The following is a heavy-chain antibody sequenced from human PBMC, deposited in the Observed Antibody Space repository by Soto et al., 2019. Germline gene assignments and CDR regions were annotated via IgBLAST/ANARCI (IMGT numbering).Heavy chain of an antibody. D-gene: IGHD1-26*01. CDR1: GFTFSSYG. Sequence: GGSLRLSCATSGFTFSSYGMHWVRQAPGKGLEWVAVISYDGSNKYYADSVKGRFTISRDNSKNTLYLQMNSLRAEDTAVYYCAKNVLGYYYGMDVWGQGTTVTVSS. J-gene: IGHJ6*02. CDR3: AKNVLGYYYGMDV. V-gene: IGHV3-30*18. CDR2: ISYDGSNK.